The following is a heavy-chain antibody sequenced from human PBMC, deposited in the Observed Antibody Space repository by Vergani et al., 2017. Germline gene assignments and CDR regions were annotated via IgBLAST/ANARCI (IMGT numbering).Heavy chain of an antibody. CDR1: GFTFSSYA. Sequence: QVQLVESGGGVVQPGRSLRLSCAASGFTFSSYAMHWVRQAPGKGLEWVAVISYDGSNKYYADSVKGRFTISRDNSKNTLYLQMNSLRAEDTAVYYCAKVGDSGSYFDYWGQGTLVTVSS. CDR3: AKVGDSGSYFDY. D-gene: IGHD1-26*01. CDR2: ISYDGSNK. V-gene: IGHV3-30-3*01. J-gene: IGHJ4*02.